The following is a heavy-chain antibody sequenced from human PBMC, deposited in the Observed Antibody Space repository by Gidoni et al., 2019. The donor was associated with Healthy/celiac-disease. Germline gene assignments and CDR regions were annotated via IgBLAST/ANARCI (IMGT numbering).Heavy chain of an antibody. Sequence: QVQLVQSGAEVKKPGSSVKVSCKASGGTFSSYAIRWVRQAPGQGLEWMGGIIPIFGTANYAQKFQGRVTITADESTSTAYMELSSLRSEDTAVYYCARGQGEIYGDYGRGELNYYYGMDVWGQGTTVTVSS. CDR2: IIPIFGTA. J-gene: IGHJ6*02. CDR1: GGTFSSYA. CDR3: ARGQGEIYGDYGRGELNYYYGMDV. D-gene: IGHD4-17*01. V-gene: IGHV1-69*01.